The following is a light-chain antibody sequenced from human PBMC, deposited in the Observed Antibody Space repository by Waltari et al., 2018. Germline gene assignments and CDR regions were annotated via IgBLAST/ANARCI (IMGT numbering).Light chain of an antibody. Sequence: SYELTQPTSVSVSPGQTARITCSGSALATEYAFWYQQKPGQAPGLVIYRDSERPSGIPERFSGSNSGTTVTLTISGVQAEDEADYYCQSADTRSSFWVFGGGTKLTVV. CDR2: RDS. CDR3: QSADTRSSFWV. V-gene: IGLV3-25*03. CDR1: ALATEY. J-gene: IGLJ3*02.